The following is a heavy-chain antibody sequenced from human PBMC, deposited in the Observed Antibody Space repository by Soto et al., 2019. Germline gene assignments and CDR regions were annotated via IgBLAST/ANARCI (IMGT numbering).Heavy chain of an antibody. CDR1: GGSISSDGYY. J-gene: IGHJ3*02. D-gene: IGHD2-15*01. Sequence: TLSLTCTVSGGSISSDGYYWGWIRQHPGKGLEWIGSIYYNGDTYYNPSLKSRVTISVDTSKNQFSVKLNSVTAADTAVYYCARHQSIVVVTAARAFDIWGQGTMVTVS. CDR2: IYYNGDT. V-gene: IGHV4-39*01. CDR3: ARHQSIVVVTAARAFDI.